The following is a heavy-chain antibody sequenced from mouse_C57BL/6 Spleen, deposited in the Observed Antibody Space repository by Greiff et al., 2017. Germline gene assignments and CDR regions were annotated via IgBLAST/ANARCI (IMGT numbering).Heavy chain of an antibody. CDR1: GFNIKDYY. J-gene: IGHJ3*01. Sequence: VQLQQSGAELVRPGASVKLSCTASGFNIKDYYMHWVKQRPEQGLEWIGRIDPEDGDTEYAPKFQGKATMTADTSSNTAYLQLSSLTSEDTAVYYCTTIYYDYDGDADGGQGTLVTVSA. CDR2: IDPEDGDT. CDR3: TTIYYDYDGDAD. D-gene: IGHD2-4*01. V-gene: IGHV14-1*01.